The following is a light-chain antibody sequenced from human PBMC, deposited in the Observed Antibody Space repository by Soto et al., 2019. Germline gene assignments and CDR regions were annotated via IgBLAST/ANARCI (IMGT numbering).Light chain of an antibody. Sequence: DIQMTQSPSTLSASVGDRVTITCRASQDISNWLAWYQQKPGKAHKLLIYKASGLESGVPSRFGGSGYGTEFPLTIRRLEPEDFAVYYCQQYGSLPKTFGQGTKVDIK. CDR2: KAS. CDR3: QQYGSLPKT. CDR1: QDISNW. V-gene: IGKV1-5*03. J-gene: IGKJ1*01.